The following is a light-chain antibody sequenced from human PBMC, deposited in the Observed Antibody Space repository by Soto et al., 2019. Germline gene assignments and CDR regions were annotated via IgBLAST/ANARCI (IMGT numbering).Light chain of an antibody. CDR1: QSVSSN. Sequence: IVMTQSPATLSVSPGERATLSCRASQSVSSNLAWYQQKPGQAPRLLIYGASTRATGIPARFSGSGSGTDFTLTISSLEPEDFAVYYCQQRYSWPPITFGQGTRLEIK. CDR3: QQRYSWPPIT. V-gene: IGKV3-15*01. J-gene: IGKJ5*01. CDR2: GAS.